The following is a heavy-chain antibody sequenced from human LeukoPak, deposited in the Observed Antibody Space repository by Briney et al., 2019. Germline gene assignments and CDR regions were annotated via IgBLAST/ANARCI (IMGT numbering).Heavy chain of an antibody. CDR2: ISSASSYK. V-gene: IGHV3-21*01. CDR1: GFTFSSYS. Sequence: GGSLRLSCAASGFTFSSYSMNWVRQAPGKGLEWVSSISSASSYKFYADSVKGRFTISRDNAKNSLYLQMNSLRAEDTAVYYCARAGNWNYPNYWGQGTLVTVSS. J-gene: IGHJ4*02. CDR3: ARAGNWNYPNY. D-gene: IGHD1-7*01.